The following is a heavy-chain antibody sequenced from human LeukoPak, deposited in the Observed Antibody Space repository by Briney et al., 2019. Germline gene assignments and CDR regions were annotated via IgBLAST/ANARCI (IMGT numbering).Heavy chain of an antibody. D-gene: IGHD2-2*01. Sequence: ASVKVSCKASGYTFTSYDINWVRQATGQGLEWMGWMNPNSGNTGYAQKFQGRVTMTRNTSISTAYMELSSLRSEDTAVYYCARTPVVPAATYRDGMDVWGQGTTVTVSS. CDR3: ARTPVVPAATYRDGMDV. V-gene: IGHV1-8*01. J-gene: IGHJ6*02. CDR1: GYTFTSYD. CDR2: MNPNSGNT.